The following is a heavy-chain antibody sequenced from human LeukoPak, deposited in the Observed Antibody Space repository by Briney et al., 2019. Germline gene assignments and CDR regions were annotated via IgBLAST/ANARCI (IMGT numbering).Heavy chain of an antibody. D-gene: IGHD6-13*01. CDR1: GFTVSSNY. J-gene: IGHJ6*02. CDR3: AKVARSSSLDYYYYGMDV. CDR2: ISGSGGST. V-gene: IGHV3-23*01. Sequence: PGGSLRLSCAASGFTVSSNYMSWVRQAPGKGLEWVSAISGSGGSTYYPDSVKGRFTISRDNSKNTLYLQMNSLRAEDTAVYYCAKVARSSSLDYYYYGMDVWGQGTTVTVSS.